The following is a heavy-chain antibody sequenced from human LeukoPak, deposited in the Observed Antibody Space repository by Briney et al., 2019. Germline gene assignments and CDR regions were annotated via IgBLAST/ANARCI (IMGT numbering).Heavy chain of an antibody. CDR3: AKTVSGSHSYQGGDY. V-gene: IGHV3-23*01. Sequence: GGSLRLSCAASGFTFSSYAMSWVRQAPGKGLEWVSAISGSGGNTYYADSVKGRFTTSRDNSKNTLYLQMNSLRAEDTAVYFCAKTVSGSHSYQGGDYWGQGTLVTVST. J-gene: IGHJ4*02. CDR1: GFTFSSYA. CDR2: ISGSGGNT. D-gene: IGHD3-16*02.